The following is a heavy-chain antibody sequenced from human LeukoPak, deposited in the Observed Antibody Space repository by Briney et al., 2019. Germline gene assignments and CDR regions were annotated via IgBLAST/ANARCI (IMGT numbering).Heavy chain of an antibody. CDR1: GVTFGDHA. V-gene: IGHV3-49*04. J-gene: IGHJ6*02. D-gene: IGHD5-18*01. CDR3: ARGPIQLWIHNAMDV. Sequence: PGRSLRLSCTGSGVTFGDHAMSWVHQAPGKGLEWVGFIRSKAYRGTTEYAASVKGRFTISRDDSASIAYLQMNSLRTEDTAVYYCARGPIQLWIHNAMDVWGQGTTVTVSS. CDR2: IRSKAYRGTT.